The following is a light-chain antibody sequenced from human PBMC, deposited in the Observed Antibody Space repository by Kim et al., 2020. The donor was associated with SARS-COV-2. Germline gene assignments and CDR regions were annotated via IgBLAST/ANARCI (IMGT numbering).Light chain of an antibody. CDR3: QQSYRTPYT. V-gene: IGKV1-39*01. CDR2: AAS. J-gene: IGKJ2*01. CDR1: QSITTY. Sequence: SASVGDRVTITCRARQSITTYLHWYQQKPGKAPKLLIYAASTLQSGVPSRFSGSGSGTDFTLIISRLQPEDFATYYCQQSYRTPYTFGQGTKLEI.